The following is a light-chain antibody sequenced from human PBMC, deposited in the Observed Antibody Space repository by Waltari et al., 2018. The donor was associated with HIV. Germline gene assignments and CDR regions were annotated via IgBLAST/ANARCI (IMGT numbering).Light chain of an antibody. CDR1: SPDLGSNY. CDR2: RNN. Sequence: QSVLTQPPSASGTPGQRVTISCSGASPDLGSNYVYWYQQLPGTAPKRLIYRNNQRPSGVPDRFSGSKSGTSASLAISGLRSEDEADYYCAAWDVSLRGAYVFGTGTKVAVL. J-gene: IGLJ1*01. V-gene: IGLV1-47*01. CDR3: AAWDVSLRGAYV.